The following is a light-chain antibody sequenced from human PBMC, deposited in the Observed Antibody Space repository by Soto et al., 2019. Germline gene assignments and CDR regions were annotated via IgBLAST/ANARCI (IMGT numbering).Light chain of an antibody. CDR3: QQRSNWXPLT. CDR2: DAS. CDR1: QSVSSY. J-gene: IGKJ4*01. V-gene: IGKV3-11*01. Sequence: EIVLTQSPATLSLSPGERATLSCRASQSVSSYLAWYQQKPGQAPRLLIYDASNRATGIPARFSGSGSGTDFTLTISSLEXXXFAVYYCQQRSNWXPLTFGGGTKVEIK.